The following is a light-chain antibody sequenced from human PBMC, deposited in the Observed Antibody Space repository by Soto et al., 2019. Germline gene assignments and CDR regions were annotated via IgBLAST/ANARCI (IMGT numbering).Light chain of an antibody. Sequence: EIVMTQSPATLSVSPGERATLSCTASQSLRSNLAWYQQKPGQAPRLIMYDASTRATGIPARFSGSGSGTEFTLTISSLQSEDFSVYYCQQGKSWPLTFGGGTKVEI. J-gene: IGKJ4*01. CDR2: DAS. CDR1: QSLRSN. V-gene: IGKV3-15*01. CDR3: QQGKSWPLT.